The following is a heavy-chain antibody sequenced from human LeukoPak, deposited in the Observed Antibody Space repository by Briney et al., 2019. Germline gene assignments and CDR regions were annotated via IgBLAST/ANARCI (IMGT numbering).Heavy chain of an antibody. J-gene: IGHJ4*02. Sequence: GGSLRLSCAVSGLTVSSNHMSWVRQAPGKGLEWVSAIYSGGGTYYADSVKGRFTLSRDISKNTLYLQMNSLRAEDTAVYYCVRDASWGQGTLVTVSS. CDR2: IYSGGGT. CDR3: VRDAS. V-gene: IGHV3-66*01. CDR1: GLTVSSNH.